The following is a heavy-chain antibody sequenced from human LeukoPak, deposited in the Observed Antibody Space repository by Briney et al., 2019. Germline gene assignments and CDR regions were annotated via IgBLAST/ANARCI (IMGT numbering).Heavy chain of an antibody. J-gene: IGHJ4*02. CDR1: GGSISSGGYY. D-gene: IGHD6-19*01. Sequence: PSETLSLTCTVSGGSISSGGYYWSWIRQPPGKGLEWIGYIYHSGSTYYNPSLKSRATISVDRSKNQFSLKLSSVTAADTAAYYCARSSQGSGWYVYYFDYWGQGTLVTVPS. V-gene: IGHV4-30-2*01. CDR2: IYHSGST. CDR3: ARSSQGSGWYVYYFDY.